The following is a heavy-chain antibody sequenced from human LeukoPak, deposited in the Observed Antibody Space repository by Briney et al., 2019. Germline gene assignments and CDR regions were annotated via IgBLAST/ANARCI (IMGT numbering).Heavy chain of an antibody. CDR2: MNPNRGNT. J-gene: IGHJ5*02. CDR3: ARAHRSSSGFDP. D-gene: IGHD2-2*01. CDR1: GYTFTSYD. V-gene: IGHV1-8*03. Sequence: ASVKVSCKASGYTFTSYDINWVRQATGQGLEWMGWMNPNRGNTGYAQKFQGRVTITMNTSISTAYMELSSLRSEDTAVYYCARAHRSSSGFDPWGQGTLVTVSS.